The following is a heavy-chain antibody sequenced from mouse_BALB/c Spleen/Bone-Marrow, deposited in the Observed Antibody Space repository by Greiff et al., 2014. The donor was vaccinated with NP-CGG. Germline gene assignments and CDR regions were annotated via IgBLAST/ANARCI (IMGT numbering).Heavy chain of an antibody. D-gene: IGHD2-1*01. CDR2: INPSTGYT. Sequence: VKLQESGAELAKPGAPVKMSCKASGYTFTSYWMHWVKQGPGQGLEWIGNINPSTGYTEYNQKFKDKATLTADKSSSTAYMQLNSLTSEDSAVYYCARSYGKNVDYWGQGTTLTVSS. CDR3: ARSYGKNVDY. V-gene: IGHV1-7*01. CDR1: GYTFTSYW. J-gene: IGHJ2*01.